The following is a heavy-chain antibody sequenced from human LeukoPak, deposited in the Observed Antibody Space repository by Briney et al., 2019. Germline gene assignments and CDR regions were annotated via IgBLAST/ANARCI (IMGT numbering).Heavy chain of an antibody. CDR2: IWYDGGNK. D-gene: IGHD6-13*01. Sequence: VWVAGIWYDGGNKYYADSVKGRFTISRDNSKNTLYLQINSLLAEDTAVYYCARDWGAAADYYYYGMDVWGQRTTVTVSS. J-gene: IGHJ6*02. V-gene: IGHV3-33*01. CDR3: ARDWGAAADYYYYGMDV.